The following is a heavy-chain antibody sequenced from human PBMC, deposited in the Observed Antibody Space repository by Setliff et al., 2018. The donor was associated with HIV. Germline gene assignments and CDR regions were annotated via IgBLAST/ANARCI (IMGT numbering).Heavy chain of an antibody. Sequence: KPSETLSLTCNVSGDSIRSRSFYWGWIRQPPGTGLEWIGSIYYFGATYYNPSLKSRASISLDTSESHFSLKLYSVTAADTAVYYCVGGFWSGPLFDPWGRGTLVTVSS. CDR1: GDSIRSRSFY. J-gene: IGHJ5*01. CDR3: VGGFWSGPLFDP. V-gene: IGHV4-39*02. D-gene: IGHD3-3*01. CDR2: IYYFGAT.